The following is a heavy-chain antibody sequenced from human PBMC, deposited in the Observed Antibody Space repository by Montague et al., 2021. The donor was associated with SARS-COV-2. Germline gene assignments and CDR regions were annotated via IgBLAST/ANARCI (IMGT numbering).Heavy chain of an antibody. CDR2: IHHSGST. D-gene: IGHD4/OR15-4a*01. CDR3: ARGGYGGWTGYYFDY. CDR1: GDAIISGDYY. J-gene: IGHJ4*02. V-gene: IGHV4-4*02. Sequence: SETLSLTCTVSGDAIISGDYYWTWVRQPPGKGLEWIGEIHHSGSTNYNPSLKSRVTMSVDRSKNHFSLRLSSVTAADTAMYYCARGGYGGWTGYYFDYWGQGTLVTVSS.